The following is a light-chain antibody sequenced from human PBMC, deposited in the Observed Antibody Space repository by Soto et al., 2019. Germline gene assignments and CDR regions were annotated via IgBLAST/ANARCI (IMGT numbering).Light chain of an antibody. Sequence: EILMTQSPATLSESPGARATLSCMANPSASNNLAWYLQKPGQAPRLLIYVASSRASGIPDRFSGSGSGTEFTLSISSLQSEDVAVYYCQQYKNWPITFGQGTRLEI. V-gene: IGKV3-15*01. CDR3: QQYKNWPIT. J-gene: IGKJ5*01. CDR2: VAS. CDR1: PSASNN.